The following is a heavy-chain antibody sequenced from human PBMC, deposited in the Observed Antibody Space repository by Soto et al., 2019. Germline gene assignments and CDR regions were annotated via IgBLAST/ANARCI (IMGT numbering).Heavy chain of an antibody. J-gene: IGHJ4*02. Sequence: GESLKNSCKASGYSFTSYWIGWVRQMPGKGLEWMGIIYPGDSDTRYSPSFQGQVTISADKSISTASLQWSSLKASDTAMYYCARIPSTGPYYFDYWGQGTLVTVSS. D-gene: IGHD1-1*01. CDR1: GYSFTSYW. CDR3: ARIPSTGPYYFDY. V-gene: IGHV5-51*01. CDR2: IYPGDSDT.